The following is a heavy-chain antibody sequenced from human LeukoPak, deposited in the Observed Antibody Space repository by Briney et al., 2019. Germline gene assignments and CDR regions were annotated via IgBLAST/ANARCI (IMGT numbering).Heavy chain of an antibody. Sequence: GGSLRLSCAASGFSFSDYWVTWVRQAQGKGLEWVANINQDGSEKHYVDSVKGRFTISRDNAKNSLFLQMTSLRAEDTAVYYCAREAYDFWSGSAFWGQGTQVTVSS. D-gene: IGHD3-3*01. CDR1: GFSFSDYW. CDR3: AREAYDFWSGSAF. CDR2: INQDGSEK. V-gene: IGHV3-7*01. J-gene: IGHJ4*02.